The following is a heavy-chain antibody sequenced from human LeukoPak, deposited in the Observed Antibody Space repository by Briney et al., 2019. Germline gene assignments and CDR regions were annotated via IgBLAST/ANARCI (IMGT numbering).Heavy chain of an antibody. V-gene: IGHV3-23*01. J-gene: IGHJ4*02. CDR1: GFTFSSYA. CDR3: ARVGYNYGQFDY. CDR2: ISGSGGST. D-gene: IGHD5-18*01. Sequence: GSLRLSCAASGFTFSSYAMSWVRQAPGKGLEWVSAISGSGGSTYYADSVKGRFTISRDNAKNSLYLQMNSLRAEDTAVFYCARVGYNYGQFDYWGQGTLVTVSS.